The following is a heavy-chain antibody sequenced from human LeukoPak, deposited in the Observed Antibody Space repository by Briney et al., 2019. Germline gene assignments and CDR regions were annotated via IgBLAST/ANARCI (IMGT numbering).Heavy chain of an antibody. CDR2: IYYSGST. J-gene: IGHJ5*02. CDR3: ARETYDFWSGYKARYNWFDP. D-gene: IGHD3-3*01. CDR1: GGSISSYY. Sequence: PSETLSLTCTVSGGSISSYYWSWIRQPPGKGLEWIGYIYYSGSTNYNPSLKSRVTISVDTSKNQFSLKLSSVTAADTAVYYCARETYDFWSGYKARYNWFDPWGQGTLVTVSS. V-gene: IGHV4-59*01.